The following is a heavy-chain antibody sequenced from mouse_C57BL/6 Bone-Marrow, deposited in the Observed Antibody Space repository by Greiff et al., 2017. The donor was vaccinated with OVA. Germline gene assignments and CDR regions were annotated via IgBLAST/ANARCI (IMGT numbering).Heavy chain of an antibody. CDR3: ARSVVATGDYYDD. CDR1: GYTFSDYY. V-gene: IGHV1-76*01. D-gene: IGHD1-1*01. Sequence: QVQLQQSGAELVRPGASVKLSCKASGYTFSDYYINWVKQRPGQGLEWIARIYPGSGNTYYNEKFKGKATLTAEKSSSTAYMQLSSLPSEDSAVYFCARSVVATGDYYDDWGQGTTLTVSS. J-gene: IGHJ2*01. CDR2: IYPGSGNT.